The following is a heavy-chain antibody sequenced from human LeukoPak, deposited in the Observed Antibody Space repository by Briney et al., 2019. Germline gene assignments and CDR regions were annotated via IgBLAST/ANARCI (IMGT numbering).Heavy chain of an antibody. CDR2: ISSNGATT. CDR3: AREREGAYSYVDY. V-gene: IGHV3-64*02. D-gene: IGHD5-18*01. J-gene: IGHJ4*02. Sequence: GGSLRLSCAASGFTFSNSAMHWVRQAPGKGLEYVSAISSNGATTYYADSVKGRFIISRDIYKNTLYLQMGSLRAEGMGVYYCAREREGAYSYVDYWGQGTLVTVSS. CDR1: GFTFSNSA.